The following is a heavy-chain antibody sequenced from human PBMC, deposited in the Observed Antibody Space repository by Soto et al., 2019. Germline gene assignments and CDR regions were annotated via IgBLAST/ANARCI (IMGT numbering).Heavy chain of an antibody. CDR3: ARGVRDYVWGSYRVNAFDI. CDR2: MNPNSGNT. Sequence: GASVKVSCKASGYTFTSYDINWVRQATGQGLEWMGWMNPNSGNTGYAQKFQGRVTMTRNTSISTAYMELSSLRSEDTAVYYCARGVRDYVWGSYRVNAFDIWDRGTMVTVSS. V-gene: IGHV1-8*01. CDR1: GYTFTSYD. J-gene: IGHJ3*02. D-gene: IGHD3-16*02.